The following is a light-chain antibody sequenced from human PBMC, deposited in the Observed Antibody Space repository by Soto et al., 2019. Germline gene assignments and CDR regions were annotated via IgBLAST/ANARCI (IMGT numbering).Light chain of an antibody. J-gene: IGLJ3*02. Sequence: QAVVTQEPSFSVSPGGTVTLTCGLSSGSVSTSYYPSWYQQTPGQAPRTLIYSTNTRSSGVPDRFSGSILGNKAALTITGAQADDESDHYCVLYMGSGIWVFGGGIKVTVL. CDR2: STN. CDR1: SGSVSTSYY. V-gene: IGLV8-61*01. CDR3: VLYMGSGIWV.